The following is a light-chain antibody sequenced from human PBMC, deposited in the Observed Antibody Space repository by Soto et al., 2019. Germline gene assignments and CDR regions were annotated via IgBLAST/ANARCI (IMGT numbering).Light chain of an antibody. CDR2: RDN. V-gene: IGLV1-44*01. J-gene: IGLJ3*02. CDR3: AAWDDSLNGWV. CDR1: SSNIGSKT. Sequence: QSVLSQPPSASGTPGQRVTISCSGSSSNIGSKTVNWYQQLPGTAPKLLVHRDNQRPSGVPERFSGSKSGTSASLAISGRQSEDEADYYCAAWDDSLNGWVFGGGTKLTVL.